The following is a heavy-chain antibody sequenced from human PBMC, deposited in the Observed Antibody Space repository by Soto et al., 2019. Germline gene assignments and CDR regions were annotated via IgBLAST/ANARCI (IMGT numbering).Heavy chain of an antibody. Sequence: QVQQLESGPGLVKPWDTLSLTCTVSGASVSDFSWCWIRQPAGKGLEWIGRITVNGITQYTPSFRSRVTMSMDTPRNHFSLNLQSATAADTALYYCARESGENWTYEAHWGQGTLVTVSS. CDR2: ITVNGIT. CDR1: GASVSDFS. J-gene: IGHJ1*01. D-gene: IGHD1-7*01. CDR3: ARESGENWTYEAH. V-gene: IGHV4-4*07.